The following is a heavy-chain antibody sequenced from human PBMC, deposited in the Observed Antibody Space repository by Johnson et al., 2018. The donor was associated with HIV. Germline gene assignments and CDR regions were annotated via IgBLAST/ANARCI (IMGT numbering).Heavy chain of an antibody. CDR2: LSYDGSTK. CDR1: GFTFSSYA. V-gene: IGHV3-30*04. J-gene: IGHJ3*02. Sequence: QVQLVESGGGLVQPGGSLRLSCAASGFTFSSYAMSWVRQAPGKGLAWVASLSYDGSTKDYADSVKGRFTISRDNSKNTLYLQMNSLRAEDTAVYYCAKDLVDTAMDDAFDIWGQGTMVTVSS. D-gene: IGHD5-18*01. CDR3: AKDLVDTAMDDAFDI.